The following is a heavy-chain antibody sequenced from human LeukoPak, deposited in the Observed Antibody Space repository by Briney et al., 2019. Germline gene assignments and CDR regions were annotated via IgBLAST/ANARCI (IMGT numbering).Heavy chain of an antibody. J-gene: IGHJ4*02. V-gene: IGHV1-18*01. CDR3: AGDWVYWGWGSYYKG. CDR2: ISAYNGNT. D-gene: IGHD3-10*01. CDR1: GYTFTSYG. Sequence: ASVKVSCKASGYTFTSYGISWVRQAPGQGLEWMGWISAYNGNTNYAQKLQGRVTMTTDTSTSTAYMDLRSLRSDDTAVYYCAGDWVYWGWGSYYKGGGQGTLVTISS.